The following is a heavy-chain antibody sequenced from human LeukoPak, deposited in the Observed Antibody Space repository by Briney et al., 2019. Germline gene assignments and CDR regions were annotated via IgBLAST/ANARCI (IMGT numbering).Heavy chain of an antibody. Sequence: GGSLRHSRAASGFTLINYVMSGVRPAPGRGREWVSAISGSGDSTYYADSVKGRFTISRDNSKNTLYLQMNSLRAEDTAVYYCAKGWYSSGWYLDYWGQGTLVTVSS. CDR2: ISGSGDST. J-gene: IGHJ4*02. CDR3: AKGWYSSGWYLDY. V-gene: IGHV3-23*01. CDR1: GFTLINYV. D-gene: IGHD6-19*01.